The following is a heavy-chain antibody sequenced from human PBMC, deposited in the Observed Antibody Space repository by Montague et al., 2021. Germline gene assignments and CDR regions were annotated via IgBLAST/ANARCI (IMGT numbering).Heavy chain of an antibody. CDR3: VAIKWERQTRNYFEQ. Sequence: SETLSLTCDIYVDSFTDYYWPRIPQTPGKGLEWIGETNHRRATKSNPSLKTRVSRSLDTSKSQLSLTLQSVTAADTAVYYCVAIKWERQTRNYFEQWGPGIL. V-gene: IGHV4-34*01. CDR2: TNHRRAT. CDR1: VDSFTDYY. D-gene: IGHD1-26*01. J-gene: IGHJ4*02.